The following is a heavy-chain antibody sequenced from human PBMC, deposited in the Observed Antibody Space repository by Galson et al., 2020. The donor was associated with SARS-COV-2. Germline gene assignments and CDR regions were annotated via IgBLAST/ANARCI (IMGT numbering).Heavy chain of an antibody. D-gene: IGHD3-10*01. CDR3: AKDQSPWFGGFDY. Sequence: SLKISCAASGFTFDDYAMHWVRQAPGKGLEWVSGISWNSGIIAYADSVKGRFTISRDNARNSLYLQVNSLRAEDTALYYCAKDQSPWFGGFDYWGQGTLVTVSS. CDR1: GFTFDDYA. CDR2: ISWNSGII. V-gene: IGHV3-9*01. J-gene: IGHJ4*02.